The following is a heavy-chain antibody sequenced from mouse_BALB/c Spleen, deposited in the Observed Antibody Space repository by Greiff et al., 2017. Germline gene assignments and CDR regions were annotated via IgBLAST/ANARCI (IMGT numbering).Heavy chain of an antibody. Sequence: VQLVESGGGLVQPGGSLKLSCAASGFTFSDYYMYWVRQTPEKRLEWVATISDGGSYTYYPDSVQGRFTISRDNAKNNLYLQMSSLKSEDTAMYYCARDRSYDYDGAWFAYWGQGTLVTVSA. D-gene: IGHD2-4*01. CDR3: ARDRSYDYDGAWFAY. CDR1: GFTFSDYY. J-gene: IGHJ3*01. CDR2: ISDGGSYT. V-gene: IGHV5-4*02.